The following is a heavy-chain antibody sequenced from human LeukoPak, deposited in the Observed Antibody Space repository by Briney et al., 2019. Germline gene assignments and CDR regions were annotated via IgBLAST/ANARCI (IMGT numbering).Heavy chain of an antibody. Sequence: GGSLRLSCSASGFTFGSYAMTWVRQAPGKGLEWVSIISGSSGTTYFADSVKGRFTISRDNSKNTLYLQMNSLRAEDTAVYYCAKGLWSGYWWYFDYWGQGTLVTVSS. D-gene: IGHD3-3*01. CDR3: AKGLWSGYWWYFDY. J-gene: IGHJ4*02. V-gene: IGHV3-23*01. CDR1: GFTFGSYA. CDR2: ISGSSGTT.